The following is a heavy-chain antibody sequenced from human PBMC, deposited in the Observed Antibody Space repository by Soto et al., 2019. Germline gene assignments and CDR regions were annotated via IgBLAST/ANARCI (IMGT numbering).Heavy chain of an antibody. CDR1: GFAFSDYT. V-gene: IGHV3-23*01. CDR3: TKDRHPDGIWSFDS. Sequence: EVQLLESEGHLVQPGGSLGLSCSASGFAFSDYTMNWVRLAPGKGLEWVAGIFSGGTSTYYAGSVTGRFTISRDNSKSTLYLQMNSLRVEDTAIYYCTKDRHPDGIWSFDSWGQGTLVTVSS. CDR2: IFSGGTST. J-gene: IGHJ4*02. D-gene: IGHD3-3*01.